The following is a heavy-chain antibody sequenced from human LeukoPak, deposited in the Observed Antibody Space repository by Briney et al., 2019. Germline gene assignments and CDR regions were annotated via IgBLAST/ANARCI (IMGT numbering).Heavy chain of an antibody. V-gene: IGHV1-69*13. CDR2: IIPIFGTA. J-gene: IGHJ4*02. CDR3: ARSYSGSYDFDY. Sequence: SVKVSCKASGGTFSSYAISWVRQAPGQGPEWMGGIIPIFGTANYAQKFQGRVTITADESTSTAYMELSSLRSEDTAVYYCARSYSGSYDFDYWGQGTLVTVSS. D-gene: IGHD1-26*01. CDR1: GGTFSSYA.